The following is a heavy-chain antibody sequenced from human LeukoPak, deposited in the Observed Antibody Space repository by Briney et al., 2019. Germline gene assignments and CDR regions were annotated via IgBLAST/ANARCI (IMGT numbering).Heavy chain of an antibody. D-gene: IGHD3-3*01. CDR1: GGSISTYY. Sequence: SETLSLTCTVSGGSISTYYWSWIRQPPGKGLEWIGYIYYSGSTNYNPSLKSRVTISVDTSKNQFSLKLSSVTAADTAVYYCASYPYDFWSGPKYDAFDIWGQGTMVTVSS. J-gene: IGHJ3*02. V-gene: IGHV4-59*01. CDR3: ASYPYDFWSGPKYDAFDI. CDR2: IYYSGST.